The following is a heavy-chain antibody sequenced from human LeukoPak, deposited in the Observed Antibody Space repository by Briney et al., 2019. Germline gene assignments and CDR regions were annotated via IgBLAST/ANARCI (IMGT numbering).Heavy chain of an antibody. CDR2: MNPNSGNT. D-gene: IGHD2-21*01. V-gene: IGHV1-8*01. Sequence: ASVKVSCKASGYTFTSYDINWVRQATGQGLEWMGWMNPNSGNTGYAQKFQGRVTMTRNTSISTAYMELSSLRSEDTAVYYCARSDSPLYYMDVWGKGTTVTVSS. CDR3: ARSDSPLYYMDV. J-gene: IGHJ6*03. CDR1: GYTFTSYD.